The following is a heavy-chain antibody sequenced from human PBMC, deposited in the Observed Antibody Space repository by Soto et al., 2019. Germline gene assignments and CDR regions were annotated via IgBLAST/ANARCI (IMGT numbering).Heavy chain of an antibody. J-gene: IGHJ4*02. CDR3: ATYCSGGSCYLDY. D-gene: IGHD2-15*01. Sequence: SETLSLTCTVSGGSISSGGYYWYWIRQPPGKGLEWIGYINSSGSTYYKPSLKSRVSISVDTSKNQFSLKLSSVTAADTAVYYCATYCSGGSCYLDYWGQGTLVTVSS. CDR1: GGSISSGGYY. V-gene: IGHV4-31*03. CDR2: INSSGST.